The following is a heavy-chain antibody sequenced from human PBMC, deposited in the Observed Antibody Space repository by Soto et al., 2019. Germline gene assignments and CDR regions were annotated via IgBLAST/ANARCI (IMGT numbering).Heavy chain of an antibody. J-gene: IGHJ5*02. CDR3: ARGRVVVPAAVMFNCLDP. D-gene: IGHD2-2*01. CDR1: GGSITWCDYS. Sequence: SETLSLTCAVSGGSITWCDYSWNWIRQPPGKGLEWIGYIFHGGSTYYNPSLRSRVTISVDRSRTQFSLKMSSVTAADTAVYYCARGRVVVPAAVMFNCLDPWGQGALVTVSS. V-gene: IGHV4-30-2*01. CDR2: IFHGGST.